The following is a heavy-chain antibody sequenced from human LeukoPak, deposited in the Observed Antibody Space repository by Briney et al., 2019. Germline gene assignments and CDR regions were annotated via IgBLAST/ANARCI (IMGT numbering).Heavy chain of an antibody. D-gene: IGHD3-22*01. J-gene: IGHJ3*02. V-gene: IGHV1-2*02. CDR2: INPNSGGT. CDR1: GYTLTGYY. CDR3: ARGVVMIVVVINDTFDI. Sequence: ASVKVSCKASGYTLTGYYMHWVRQAPGQGLEWMGWINPNSGGTNYAQKFQGRVTMTRDTSISTAYMELSRLRSDDTAVYYCARGVVMIVVVINDTFDIWGQGTMVTVSS.